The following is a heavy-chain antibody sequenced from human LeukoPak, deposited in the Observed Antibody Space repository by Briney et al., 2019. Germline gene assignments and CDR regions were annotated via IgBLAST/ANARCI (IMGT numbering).Heavy chain of an antibody. V-gene: IGHV4-4*07. D-gene: IGHD2-8*02. CDR3: ARHRQAGRTGKWFDP. CDR1: GGSISSYY. CDR2: IYASGST. J-gene: IGHJ5*02. Sequence: SETLSLTCTVSGGSISSYYWSWIRQPAGKGLEWIGRIYASGSTNYKPSLKSRATMSLDTSRNQFSLKLTSVTAADTAVYYCARHRQAGRTGKWFDPWGQGILVTVFS.